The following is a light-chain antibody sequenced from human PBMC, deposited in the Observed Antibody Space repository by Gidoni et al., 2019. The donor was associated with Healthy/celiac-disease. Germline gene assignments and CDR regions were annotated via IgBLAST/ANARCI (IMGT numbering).Light chain of an antibody. CDR2: GAS. CDR1: QSFSSSY. J-gene: IGKJ2*01. Sequence: EIVLTQSPGTLSLSQGERATLSCRASQSFSSSYLALYQQKPGQAPRLRIDGASSRATGIPDRFSGSGSGTDFTLNISRLEPEDFAVYYCQQYGSSPPYTFGQGTKLEIK. CDR3: QQYGSSPPYT. V-gene: IGKV3-20*01.